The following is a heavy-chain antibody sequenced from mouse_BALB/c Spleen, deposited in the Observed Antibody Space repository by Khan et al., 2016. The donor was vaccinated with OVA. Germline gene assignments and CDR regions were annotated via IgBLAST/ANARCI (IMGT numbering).Heavy chain of an antibody. CDR3: ARNSYMYDFTY. CDR2: IWSGGNT. V-gene: IGHV2-4-1*01. D-gene: IGHD2-14*01. Sequence: QMQLEESGPGLLQPSQSLSITCTVSGFSLTTYGVHWVRQSPGKGLEWLGLIWSGGNTDYNTAFISRLSISKDNSKSQVFFKMNSLQADDTAIYYCARNSYMYDFTYWGQGTLVTVSA. J-gene: IGHJ3*01. CDR1: GFSLTTYG.